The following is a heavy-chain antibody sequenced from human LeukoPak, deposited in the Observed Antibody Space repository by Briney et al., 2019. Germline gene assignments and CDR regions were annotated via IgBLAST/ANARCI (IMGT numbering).Heavy chain of an antibody. J-gene: IGHJ4*02. CDR1: GGSISSGGYY. Sequence: SETLSLTCTVSGGSISSGGYYWSWIRQHPGKGLEWVGYIYYSGSTYYNPSLKSRVTISVDTSKNQFSLKLSSVTAADTAVYYCARAVESAATLFDYWGQGTLVTVSS. CDR2: IYYSGST. D-gene: IGHD2-15*01. CDR3: ARAVESAATLFDY. V-gene: IGHV4-31*03.